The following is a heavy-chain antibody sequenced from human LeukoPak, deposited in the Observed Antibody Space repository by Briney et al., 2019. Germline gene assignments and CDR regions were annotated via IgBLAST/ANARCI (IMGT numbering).Heavy chain of an antibody. CDR1: GGSISSSSYY. J-gene: IGHJ3*02. CDR2: IYYSGST. CDR3: ARPPHDFWSGSARGDAFDI. V-gene: IGHV4-39*01. Sequence: SETLSLTCTVSGGSISSSSYYWGWIRQPPGKGLEWIGSIYYSGSTYYNPSLKRRVTISVDTSKNQFSLKLSSVTAADTAVYYCARPPHDFWSGSARGDAFDIWGQGTMVTVSS. D-gene: IGHD3-3*01.